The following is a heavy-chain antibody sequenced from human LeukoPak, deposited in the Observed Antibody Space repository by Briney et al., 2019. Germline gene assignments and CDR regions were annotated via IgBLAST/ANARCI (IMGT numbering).Heavy chain of an antibody. D-gene: IGHD5-18*01. CDR2: IKEDGSEK. Sequence: GGSLRLSCAASGFTFSSYWMSWVRQAPGKGLEWVANIKEDGSEKYYADSVKGRFTISRDNAKNSLYLQMNSLRAEDTAVYYCARDLSRYSYGGGLVGYWGQGTLVTVSS. J-gene: IGHJ4*02. CDR3: ARDLSRYSYGGGLVGY. V-gene: IGHV3-7*03. CDR1: GFTFSSYW.